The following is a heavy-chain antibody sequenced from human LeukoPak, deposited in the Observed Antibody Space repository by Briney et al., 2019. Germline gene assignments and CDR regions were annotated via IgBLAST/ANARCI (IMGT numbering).Heavy chain of an antibody. D-gene: IGHD3-22*01. J-gene: IGHJ3*02. V-gene: IGHV4-39*01. CDR3: ARGGPNYDSGAFDI. CDR1: GGSISSSSYY. CDR2: IYYSGST. Sequence: PSETLSLTCTVSGGSISSSSYYWGWIRQPPGKGLEWIGSIYYSGSTYYNPSLKSRVTISVDTSKNQFSLKLSSVTAADTAVYYCARGGPNYDSGAFDIWGQGTMVTVSS.